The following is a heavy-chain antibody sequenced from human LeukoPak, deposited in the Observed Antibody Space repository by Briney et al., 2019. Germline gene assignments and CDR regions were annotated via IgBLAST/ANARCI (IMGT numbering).Heavy chain of an antibody. CDR1: GFTFRSYR. V-gene: IGHV3-7*01. Sequence: GGSLRLSCAASGFTFRSYRMSWVRQAPGKGLEWVANIKKGGSVKYYVDSVKGRFTISRDTAKNSLYVQMKSLRDEDTAWCFFARVGYSGWNLEYWGQGTLVTVSS. CDR2: IKKGGSVK. D-gene: IGHD5-12*01. J-gene: IGHJ4*02. CDR3: ARVGYSGWNLEY.